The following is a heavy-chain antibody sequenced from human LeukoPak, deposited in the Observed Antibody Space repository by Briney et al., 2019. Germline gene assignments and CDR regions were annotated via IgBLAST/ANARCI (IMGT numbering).Heavy chain of an antibody. CDR3: AKDPKEIEDLAYSDS. D-gene: IGHD5-24*01. Sequence: GGSLRLSCAASGFTFNDYAMHWVRQAPGKGLEWVSGISWNSGSIGYADSVKGRFTISRDNAKNSLYLQMNSLRAEDTALYYCAKDPKEIEDLAYSDSWGQGTLVTVSS. CDR1: GFTFNDYA. J-gene: IGHJ4*02. CDR2: ISWNSGSI. V-gene: IGHV3-9*01.